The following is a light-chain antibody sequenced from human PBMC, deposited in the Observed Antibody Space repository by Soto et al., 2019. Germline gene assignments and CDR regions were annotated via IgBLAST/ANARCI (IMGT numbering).Light chain of an antibody. J-gene: IGKJ5*01. CDR1: QSITID. V-gene: IGKV3-11*01. Sequence: EIVLTQSPATLSLSAGERATLSCRASQSITIDLAWYQQKPGQAPRLLICDASNRATGIPARFSGSGSGTDFTLTISTLEPEDSAIYYCQQRSTWPLTFGQGTRLEIK. CDR3: QQRSTWPLT. CDR2: DAS.